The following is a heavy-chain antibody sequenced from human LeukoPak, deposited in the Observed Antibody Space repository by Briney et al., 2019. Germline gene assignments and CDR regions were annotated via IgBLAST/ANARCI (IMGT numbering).Heavy chain of an antibody. CDR1: GFTVSSNY. V-gene: IGHV3-66*01. D-gene: IGHD6-13*01. J-gene: IGHJ4*02. CDR3: ARGVQTAAAGTRIDY. Sequence: GGSLRLSCAASGFTVSSNYMSWVRQAPGKGLEWVSVIYSGGSTYYADSVKGRFTISRDNSKNTLYLQMNSLRAEDTAVYYCARGVQTAAAGTRIDYWGQGTLVTVSS. CDR2: IYSGGST.